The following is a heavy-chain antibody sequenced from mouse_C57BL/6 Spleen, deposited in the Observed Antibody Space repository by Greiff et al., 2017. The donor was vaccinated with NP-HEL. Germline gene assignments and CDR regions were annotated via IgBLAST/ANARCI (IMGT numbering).Heavy chain of an antibody. D-gene: IGHD4-1*01. Sequence: EVQLVESGGGLVKPGGSLKLSCAASGFTFSDYGMHWVRQAPEKGLEWVAYISSGSSTIYYADTVKGRFPISRDNAKNTLFLQMTGLRSEDTAMDYCARISNWDDWYFDVWGTGTTVTVSS. CDR2: ISSGSSTI. CDR3: ARISNWDDWYFDV. V-gene: IGHV5-17*01. CDR1: GFTFSDYG. J-gene: IGHJ1*03.